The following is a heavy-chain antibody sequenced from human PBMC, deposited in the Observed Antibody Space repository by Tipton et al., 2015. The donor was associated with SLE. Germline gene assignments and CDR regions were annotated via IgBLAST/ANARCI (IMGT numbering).Heavy chain of an antibody. Sequence: TLSLTCAVYGGSFSGYYWSWIRQPPGKGLEWIGEINHSGSTNYNPSLKSRVTISVDTSKNQFSLQLNSVTPEDTAVYYCARDLLWHYYGMDVWGQGTTVTVSS. CDR2: INHSGST. J-gene: IGHJ6*02. CDR1: GGSFSGYY. CDR3: ARDLLWHYYGMDV. V-gene: IGHV4-34*01. D-gene: IGHD3-10*01.